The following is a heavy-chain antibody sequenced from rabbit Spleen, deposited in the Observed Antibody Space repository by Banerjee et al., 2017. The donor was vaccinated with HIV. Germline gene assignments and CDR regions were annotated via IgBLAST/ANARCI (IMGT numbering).Heavy chain of an antibody. Sequence: QSLEESGGDLVKPGASLTLTCTASGFSFSGAYDMCWVRQAPGKGLEWIACIRPNSGNTWYATWAKGRFTISKTSSTTVTLRMTSLTAADTATYFCTRSPSLAYFILWGPGTLVTVS. J-gene: IGHJ4*01. CDR1: GFSFSGAYD. CDR2: IRPNSGNT. V-gene: IGHV1S40*01. CDR3: TRSPSLAYFIL. D-gene: IGHD3-1*01.